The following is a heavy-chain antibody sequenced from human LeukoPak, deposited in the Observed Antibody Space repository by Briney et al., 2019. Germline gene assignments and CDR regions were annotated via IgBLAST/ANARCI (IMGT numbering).Heavy chain of an antibody. CDR1: GGTFSSYT. CDR2: IIPILGIA. Sequence: GSSVKVSCKASGGTFSSYTISWVRQAPGQGLEWMGRIIPILGIANYAQKFQGRVAITADKSTSTAYMELSGLRSEDTAVYYCARDGVVPAATRFDPWGQGTPVTVSS. CDR3: ARDGVVPAATRFDP. J-gene: IGHJ5*02. V-gene: IGHV1-69*04. D-gene: IGHD2-2*01.